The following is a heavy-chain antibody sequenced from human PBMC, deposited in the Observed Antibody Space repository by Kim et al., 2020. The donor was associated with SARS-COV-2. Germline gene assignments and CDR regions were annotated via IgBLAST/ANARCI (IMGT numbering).Heavy chain of an antibody. CDR3: ARARSESGYSGYGLYYYYGMDV. CDR2: ISSSSSYT. V-gene: IGHV3-11*05. Sequence: GGSLRLSCAASGFTFSDYYMSWIRQAPGKGLEWVSYISSSSSYTNYADSVKGRFTISRDNAKNSLYLQMNSLRAEDTAVYYCARARSESGYSGYGLYYYYGMDVWGQGTTVTVSS. J-gene: IGHJ6*02. CDR1: GFTFSDYY. D-gene: IGHD5-12*01.